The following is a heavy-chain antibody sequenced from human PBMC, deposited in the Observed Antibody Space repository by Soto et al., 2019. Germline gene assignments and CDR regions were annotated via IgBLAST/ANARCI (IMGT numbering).Heavy chain of an antibody. D-gene: IGHD3-10*01. V-gene: IGHV3-30-3*01. CDR1: VFTFIHYI. CDR2: ISYDGGNK. CDR3: ARGSEISSHSFTTFSGIFVDPFDI. Sequence: GWSXRLSGSASVFTFIHYIMHGFRQAPGKGRGCVAVISYDGGNKNYADSVKGRFTISRDNSMNTLYLQMNRLRLEDTAVYYCARGSEISSHSFTTFSGIFVDPFDIWGQGTMVTVPS. J-gene: IGHJ3*02.